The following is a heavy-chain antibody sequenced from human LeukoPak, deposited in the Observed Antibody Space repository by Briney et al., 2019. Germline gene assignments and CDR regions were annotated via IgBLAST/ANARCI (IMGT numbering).Heavy chain of an antibody. Sequence: ASVKVSCKASGYTFTSYDINWVRQATGQGLEWMGWMNPNSGNTGYAQKFQGRVTMTRNTSISTAYMELSSLRSGDTAAYYCARFDPNYYYYGMDVWGQGTTVTVSS. CDR2: MNPNSGNT. CDR1: GYTFTSYD. CDR3: ARFDPNYYYYGMDV. J-gene: IGHJ6*02. D-gene: IGHD3-9*01. V-gene: IGHV1-8*01.